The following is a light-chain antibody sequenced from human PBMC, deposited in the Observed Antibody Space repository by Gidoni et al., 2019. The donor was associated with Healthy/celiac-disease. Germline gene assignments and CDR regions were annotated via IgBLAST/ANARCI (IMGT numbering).Light chain of an antibody. Sequence: DIQMTQSPSSLSASVGDRVTITCQASQDISNYLNWYQQQPGKAPKLLLYDASNLETGVPSRFSGSGSGPDFTFPISSLQPEDIATYYCQQYDNLLLTFXGXTKVEIK. CDR3: QQYDNLLLT. CDR1: QDISNY. J-gene: IGKJ4*01. V-gene: IGKV1-33*01. CDR2: DAS.